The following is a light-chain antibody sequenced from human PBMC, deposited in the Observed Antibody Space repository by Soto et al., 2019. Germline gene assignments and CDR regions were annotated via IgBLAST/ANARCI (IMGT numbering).Light chain of an antibody. CDR1: QDIYIY. CDR2: GAS. V-gene: IGKV1-8*01. Sequence: AIRMTQSPSSMSASTGDGVTITCWASQDIYIYLAWYQQKPGGAPKVLISGASSLQSGVPSRFSGSGSGTEFTLTIRSLQAEDFATYYCQQYYSYPYTFGQGTKLEIK. J-gene: IGKJ2*01. CDR3: QQYYSYPYT.